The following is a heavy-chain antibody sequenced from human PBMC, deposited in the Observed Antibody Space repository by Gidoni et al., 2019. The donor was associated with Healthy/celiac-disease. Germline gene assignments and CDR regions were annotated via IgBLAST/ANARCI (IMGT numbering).Heavy chain of an antibody. V-gene: IGHV4-39*01. Sequence: QLQLQESGPGLVKPSETLSLTCTVPGGSISTTSYYWGWIRHPPGKGLGWVGSIYYSGGTYYNPSLKSRVTISVDTSKNQFSLKLSSVTAADTAVYYCARRLVDSSSWYNYYYGMDVWGQGTTVTVSS. J-gene: IGHJ6*02. CDR1: GGSISTTSYY. CDR2: IYYSGGT. CDR3: ARRLVDSSSWYNYYYGMDV. D-gene: IGHD6-13*01.